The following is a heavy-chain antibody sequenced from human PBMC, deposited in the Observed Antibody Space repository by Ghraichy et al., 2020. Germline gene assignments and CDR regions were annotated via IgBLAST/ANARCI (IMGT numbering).Heavy chain of an antibody. Sequence: ASVKVSCQASGYTFTTFYIHWVRQAPGQGLEWMGIINPSGGSTSSAQKFQGRVSMTRDTSTSTVYMELSYLTSEDTAVYYCARRGPPLSTSSLSYYYGMDVWGQGTTVTVSS. J-gene: IGHJ6*02. CDR1: GYTFTTFY. CDR2: INPSGGST. CDR3: ARRGPPLSTSSLSYYYGMDV. V-gene: IGHV1-46*01. D-gene: IGHD6-6*01.